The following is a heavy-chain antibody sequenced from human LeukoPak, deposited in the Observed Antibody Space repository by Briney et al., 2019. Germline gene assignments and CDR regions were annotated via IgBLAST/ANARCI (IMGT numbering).Heavy chain of an antibody. D-gene: IGHD3-10*01. J-gene: IGHJ4*02. CDR1: GFTFSNYA. CDR3: AKAAGFMVRGVISDY. V-gene: IGHV3-23*01. Sequence: GGSLRLSCAASGFTFSNYAINWVRQAPGKGLEWVSAISGSGGSTFYADSVKGRFTISRDNSKNTLYLQMNSLRAEDTAVYYCAKAAGFMVRGVISDYWGQGTLVTVSS. CDR2: ISGSGGST.